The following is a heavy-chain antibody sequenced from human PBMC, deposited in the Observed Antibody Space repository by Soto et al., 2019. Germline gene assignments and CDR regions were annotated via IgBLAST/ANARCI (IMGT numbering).Heavy chain of an antibody. CDR1: GYTFTSYY. V-gene: IGHV1-46*01. CDR2: INPSGGST. J-gene: IGHJ6*02. Sequence: ASVKVSCKASGYTFTSYYMHWVRQAPGQGLEWMGIINPSGGSTSYAQKFQGRVTMTRDTSTSTVYMELSSLRSEDTAVYYCARVHGVLVPAAISRPDYYYGMDVWGQGTTVTVSS. D-gene: IGHD2-2*02. CDR3: ARVHGVLVPAAISRPDYYYGMDV.